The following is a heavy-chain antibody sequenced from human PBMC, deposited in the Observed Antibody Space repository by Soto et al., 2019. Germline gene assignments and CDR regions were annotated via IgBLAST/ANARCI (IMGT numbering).Heavy chain of an antibody. CDR3: ARSLSNKVGPDY. V-gene: IGHV1-8*02. CDR1: GYTFSSFD. CDR2: MNPRSGDT. D-gene: IGHD4-4*01. Sequence: QVQLVQSGAEVQKPGASVKVSCKASGYTFSSFDVNWVRQATGQGLEWMGWMNPRSGDTVYALKFQGRVTMTRDTSIGTAYMELRSLRSEDTAVYYCARSLSNKVGPDYWGQGSLVTVSS. J-gene: IGHJ4*02.